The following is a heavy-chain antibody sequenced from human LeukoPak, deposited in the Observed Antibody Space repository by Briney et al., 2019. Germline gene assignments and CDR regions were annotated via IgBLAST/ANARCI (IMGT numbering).Heavy chain of an antibody. CDR2: ISSSSSTI. V-gene: IGHV3-48*02. J-gene: IGHJ4*02. D-gene: IGHD4-17*01. CDR1: GFTFSTYG. Sequence: GGSLRLSCAASGFTFSTYGMNWVRQAPRKGLEWVSYISSSSSTIYYADSVKGRFTISRDNAKNSLYLQMNSLRDEDTAVYYCARDNYGDYAEVFDYWGQGTLATVSS. CDR3: ARDNYGDYAEVFDY.